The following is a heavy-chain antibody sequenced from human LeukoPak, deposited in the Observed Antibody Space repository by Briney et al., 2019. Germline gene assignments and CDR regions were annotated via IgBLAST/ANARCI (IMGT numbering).Heavy chain of an antibody. J-gene: IGHJ4*02. CDR3: ARHLSGSYSFDY. CDR2: IYSGAGT. V-gene: IGHV4-34*01. Sequence: PSETLSLTCAAYGGAISGDYWSCSRQPPGKGREWIGQIYSGAGTIYNPSLKSRVTFSLDTSKKQLSLKLTSVTAADTAVYYCARHLSGSYSFDYWGQGTLVTVSS. D-gene: IGHD1-26*01. CDR1: GGAISGDY.